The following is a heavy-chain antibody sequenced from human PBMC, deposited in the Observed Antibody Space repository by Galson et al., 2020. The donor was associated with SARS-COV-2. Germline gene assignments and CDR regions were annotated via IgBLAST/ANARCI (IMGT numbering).Heavy chain of an antibody. CDR2: IYGHNTA. CDR1: GFSVSAYY. V-gene: IGHV3-66*03. D-gene: IGHD5-12*01. J-gene: IGHJ3*02. CDR3: ARDEKATIVDTFDI. Sequence: GGSLRLSCEASGFSVSAYYMSWVRQAPGKGLEWVAVIYGHNTAYYTDSVKGRFTISRDNSKNTLFLQMNSLRIEDTAVYYCARDEKATIVDTFDIWGQGTMVDVSS.